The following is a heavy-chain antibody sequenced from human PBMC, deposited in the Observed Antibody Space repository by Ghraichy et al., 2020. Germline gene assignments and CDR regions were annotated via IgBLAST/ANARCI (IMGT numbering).Heavy chain of an antibody. J-gene: IGHJ6*02. CDR3: AHGARGWSNYYYYYAMDV. D-gene: IGHD3-10*01. V-gene: IGHV2-5*01. CDR2: IDWNDDK. CDR1: GVSLRTSGVG. Sequence: SGPTLVKPTQTLTLTCTFSGVSLRTSGVGVGWIRQPPGKALEWLALIDWNDDKRYSPSLKSRLTITKDTSKNKVVLTMTNMDPVDTATYYCAHGARGWSNYYYYYAMDVWGRGTTVTVSS.